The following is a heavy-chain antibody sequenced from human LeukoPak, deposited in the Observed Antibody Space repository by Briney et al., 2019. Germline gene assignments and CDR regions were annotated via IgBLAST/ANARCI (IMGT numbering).Heavy chain of an antibody. Sequence: GGSLRLSCAASGFTFSSYAMHWVRQAPGKGLEWVAIIWYDGSNEYYGDSVKGRFTISRDNSKNTLYLQMNSLRAEDTAVYYCARVVKYSGSYFLDYWGQGTLVTVSS. D-gene: IGHD1-26*01. CDR1: GFTFSSYA. CDR3: ARVVKYSGSYFLDY. CDR2: IWYDGSNE. J-gene: IGHJ4*02. V-gene: IGHV3-33*08.